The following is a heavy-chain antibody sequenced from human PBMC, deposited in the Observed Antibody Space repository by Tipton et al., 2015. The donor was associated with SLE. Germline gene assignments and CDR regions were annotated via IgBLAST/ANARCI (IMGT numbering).Heavy chain of an antibody. V-gene: IGHV1-18*01. CDR3: ARDRSRSGSDVFDY. CDR1: GYTFTAYG. D-gene: IGHD6-19*01. CDR2: ISGYDGNT. Sequence: QLVQSGAEVKKPGASVKVSCKASGYTFTAYGITWVRQAPGQGLEWMGWISGYDGNTFYAQRFQDRVTMTTDPSTSTAYMELRSPTSDDTGVYYCARDRSRSGSDVFDYWGHGSLVTVSS. J-gene: IGHJ4*01.